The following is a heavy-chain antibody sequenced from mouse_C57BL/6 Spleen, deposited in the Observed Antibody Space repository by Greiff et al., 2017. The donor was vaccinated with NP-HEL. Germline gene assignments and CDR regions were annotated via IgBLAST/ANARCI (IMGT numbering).Heavy chain of an antibody. Sequence: QVQLQQPGAELVKPGASVKLSCKASGYTFTSYWMHWVKQRPGRGLEWIGWIDPNSGGTTYTEKFKSKATLTVDKPSSTAYMQLSSLTSEDYAVYYCAYDYDDHYCAMDYWGQGTTVTVSS. CDR2: IDPNSGGT. CDR3: AYDYDDHYCAMDY. V-gene: IGHV1-72*01. D-gene: IGHD2-4*01. CDR1: GYTFTSYW. J-gene: IGHJ4*01.